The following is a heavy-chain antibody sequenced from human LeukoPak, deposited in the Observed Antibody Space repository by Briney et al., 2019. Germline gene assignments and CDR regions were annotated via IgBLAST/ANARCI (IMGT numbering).Heavy chain of an antibody. Sequence: RPSETLSLTCTVSSGSISSYYWSWIRQPPGKGLEWIGYIYYSGSTNYNPSLKSRVTISVDTSKNQFSLKLSSVTAADTAVYYCARVRITGYDYRYFDYWGQGTLVTVSS. D-gene: IGHD5-12*01. CDR2: IYYSGST. V-gene: IGHV4-59*01. CDR1: SGSISSYY. J-gene: IGHJ4*02. CDR3: ARVRITGYDYRYFDY.